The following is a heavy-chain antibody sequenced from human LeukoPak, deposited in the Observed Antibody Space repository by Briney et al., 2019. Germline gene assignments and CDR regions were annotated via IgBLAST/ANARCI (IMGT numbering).Heavy chain of an antibody. CDR1: ASTFRYYG. V-gene: IGHV3-33*01. CDR3: AREGIPAPVPVPYYFDS. CDR2: IWNDGITE. Sequence: GMSLRLSCAASASTFRYYGMHWVSQAPGKGLEWVALIWNDGITEWYADSVQGRFTISRDNSKKTLYLQMNSLRAEDTAVYFCAREGIPAPVPVPYYFDSWGQGTLVTVSS. J-gene: IGHJ4*02. D-gene: IGHD6-13*01.